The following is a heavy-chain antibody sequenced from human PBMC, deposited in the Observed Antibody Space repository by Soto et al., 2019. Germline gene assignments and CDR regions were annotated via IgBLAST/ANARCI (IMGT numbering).Heavy chain of an antibody. Sequence: SETLSLTCSVSGGFVSSSSYSWGWIRQSPGKGLERIGTMYSSENTYYNPSLLSRVTISVDTSKNEFSLRLSSVTAADTAVYYCARDSHPSTYSSSWYNWFDPWGQGTLVTVSS. J-gene: IGHJ5*02. CDR1: GGFVSSSSYS. D-gene: IGHD6-13*01. CDR3: ARDSHPSTYSSSWYNWFDP. V-gene: IGHV4-39*07. CDR2: MYSSENT.